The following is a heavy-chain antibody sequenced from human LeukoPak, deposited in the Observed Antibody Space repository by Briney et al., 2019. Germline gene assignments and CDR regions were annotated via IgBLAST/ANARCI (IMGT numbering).Heavy chain of an antibody. CDR1: GGSITSDTYY. V-gene: IGHV4-30-2*01. Sequence: SETLSHTCDVSGGSITSDTYYWSWIRQPPGKGLEWIGYILHSGSTYNNPSLKSRVTISVDTSKSQFSLKLSSVTAADAAVYYCARTRDFWSGFFDYWGQGTLVTVSS. CDR3: ARTRDFWSGFFDY. D-gene: IGHD3-3*01. J-gene: IGHJ4*02. CDR2: ILHSGST.